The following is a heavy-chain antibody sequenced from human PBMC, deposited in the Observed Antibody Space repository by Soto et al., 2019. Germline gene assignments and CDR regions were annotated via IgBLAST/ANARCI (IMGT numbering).Heavy chain of an antibody. V-gene: IGHV4-39*02. CDR2: IDYRGST. CDR3: SRRAPEGFDP. J-gene: IGHJ5*02. Sequence: QLQLQESGPGLARPSETLSLTCAVSGGSISSSSYFWAWIRQPPGKGLEWIGSIDYRGSTYSNPSLKNRVAISVDTSKNHFSLKLVSVTAADTAPYYCSRRAPEGFDPWGQGTLVTVSS. CDR1: GGSISSSSYF.